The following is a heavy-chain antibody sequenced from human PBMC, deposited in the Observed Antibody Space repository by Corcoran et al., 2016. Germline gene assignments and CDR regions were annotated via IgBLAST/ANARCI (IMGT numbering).Heavy chain of an antibody. Sequence: QVKLVKCGAEVKKPGSQVKVSCKASVGTFSSYAISWVITAPGQGLEWMGGIIPIFGTANYAQKFQGRVTIPADKATNTADMELSSLRSEDTAVYYFAREVVPALLYYDGIDVCGQGTTVTVSS. J-gene: IGHJ6*02. D-gene: IGHD2-2*01. CDR1: VGTFSSYA. CDR2: IIPIFGTA. V-gene: IGHV1-69*06. CDR3: AREVVPALLYYDGIDV.